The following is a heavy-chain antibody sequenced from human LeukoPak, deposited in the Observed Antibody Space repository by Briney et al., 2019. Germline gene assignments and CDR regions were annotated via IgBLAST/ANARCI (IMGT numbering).Heavy chain of an antibody. Sequence: GGSLRLSCAASGFTFSSYSMNWVRQAPGKGLEWVSYISSSSSTIYYADSVKGRFTSSRDNSKNTLYLQMNNLRAEDTAAYYCAKGSFWGQGTLVTVSS. CDR3: AKGSF. CDR1: GFTFSSYS. J-gene: IGHJ4*02. CDR2: ISSSSSTI. D-gene: IGHD3-10*01. V-gene: IGHV3-48*01.